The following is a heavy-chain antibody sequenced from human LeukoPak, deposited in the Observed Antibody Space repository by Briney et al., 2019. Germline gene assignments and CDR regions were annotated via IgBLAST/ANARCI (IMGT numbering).Heavy chain of an antibody. CDR2: ISSSISYI. Sequence: GGSLRLSCAASGFTLISYSMNWVRQAPGKWLEWVSSISSSISYIYYADSGKGRFTISRDNAKNSLYLQMNSLRAEDTAVYYYARALDIVATITPIDYWGQGTLVTVSS. CDR3: ARALDIVATITPIDY. V-gene: IGHV3-21*01. J-gene: IGHJ4*02. D-gene: IGHD5-12*01. CDR1: GFTLISYS.